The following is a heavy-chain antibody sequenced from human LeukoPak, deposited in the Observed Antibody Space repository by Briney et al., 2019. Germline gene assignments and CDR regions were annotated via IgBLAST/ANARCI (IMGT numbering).Heavy chain of an antibody. CDR1: GGSIRSSYYY. CDR3: ASHKGF. Sequence: SETLSLTCTVSGGSIRSSYYYWGWIRQPPGKGLEWIGSIYDSGSTYYNPSLKSRVTISVDTSKNQFSLKLSSVTAADTAVYYCASHKGFWGQGTLVTVSS. J-gene: IGHJ4*02. CDR2: IYDSGST. V-gene: IGHV4-39*07.